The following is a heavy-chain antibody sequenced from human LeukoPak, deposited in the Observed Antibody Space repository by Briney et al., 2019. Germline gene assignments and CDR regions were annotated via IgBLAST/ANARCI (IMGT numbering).Heavy chain of an antibody. Sequence: ASVKVSCKASGYTFTSYAMHWVRQAPGQRLEWMGWINAGNGNTKYSQKFQGRVTITRDTSASTAYMELSSLRSEDTAVCYCARPSRWLQYLYFDYWGQGTLVTVSS. CDR1: GYTFTSYA. CDR3: ARPSRWLQYLYFDY. V-gene: IGHV1-3*01. CDR2: INAGNGNT. J-gene: IGHJ4*02. D-gene: IGHD5-24*01.